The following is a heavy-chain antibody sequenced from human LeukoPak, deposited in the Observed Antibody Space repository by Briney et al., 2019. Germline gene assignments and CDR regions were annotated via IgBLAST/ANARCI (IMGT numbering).Heavy chain of an antibody. Sequence: SVKVSCKASGYTFTSYYMHWVRQAPGQGLEWMGGIIPIFGTANYAQKFQGRVTITTDESTSTAYMELSSLRSEDTAVYYCARVSIAAAGTLDYWGREPWSPSPQ. V-gene: IGHV1-69*05. CDR2: IIPIFGTA. CDR1: GYTFTSYY. CDR3: ARVSIAAAGTLDY. J-gene: IGHJ4*02. D-gene: IGHD6-13*01.